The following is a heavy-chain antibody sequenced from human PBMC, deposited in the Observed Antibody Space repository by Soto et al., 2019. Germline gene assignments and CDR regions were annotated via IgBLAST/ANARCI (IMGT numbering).Heavy chain of an antibody. V-gene: IGHV1-3*01. Sequence: ASVKVSCKASGYIFTNYAMHWVRQAPGQRLEWMGWINAANGNTKYSQKFQGRVTMTTDTSTSTAYMELRSLRSDDTAVYYCARDAAVGLFDYWGQGPLVTVSS. CDR1: GYIFTNYA. D-gene: IGHD1-26*01. J-gene: IGHJ4*02. CDR2: INAANGNT. CDR3: ARDAAVGLFDY.